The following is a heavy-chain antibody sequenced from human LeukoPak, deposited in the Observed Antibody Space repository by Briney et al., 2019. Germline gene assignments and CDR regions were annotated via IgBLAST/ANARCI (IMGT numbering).Heavy chain of an antibody. CDR2: INHSGST. D-gene: IGHD3-3*01. V-gene: IGHV4-34*01. CDR3: ARAYDFWSGYWYYFDY. CDR1: GGSFSGYY. J-gene: IGHJ4*02. Sequence: TSETLSLTCAVYGGSFSGYYWSWIRQPPGKGLEWIGEINHSGSTNYNPSLKSRVTISVDTSKNQFSLKLSSVTAADTAVYYCARAYDFWSGYWYYFDYWGQGTLVTVSS.